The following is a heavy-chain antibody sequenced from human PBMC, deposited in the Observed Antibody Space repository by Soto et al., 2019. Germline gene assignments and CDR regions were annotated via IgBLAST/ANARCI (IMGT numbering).Heavy chain of an antibody. D-gene: IGHD4-17*01. J-gene: IGHJ4*02. CDR1: GFIFNDYY. CDR2: ISGSSGSK. Sequence: GSLRLSCAASGFIFNDYYMSWIRQAPGKGLEWLSNISGSSGSKKYADAGKGRFTISRDNAKKSLYLEMHSLRAEDTAVYYCARYAAEVTTFFDHWGQGTLVTVSS. CDR3: ARYAAEVTTFFDH. V-gene: IGHV3-11*06.